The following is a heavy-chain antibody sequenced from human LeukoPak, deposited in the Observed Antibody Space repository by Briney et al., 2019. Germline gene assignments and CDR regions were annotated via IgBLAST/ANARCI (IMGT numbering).Heavy chain of an antibody. CDR2: MNQDGSER. Sequence: GGSLRLSCAASGFTFSKNWMTWVRQAPGKGVEWVANMNQDGSERYYLGSVEGRFAISRDNTKNSVYLQMNSLRAEDTGVYYCAKDAPGGHYDYWGQGTPVTVSS. CDR3: AKDAPGGHYDY. CDR1: GFTFSKNW. V-gene: IGHV3-7*01. J-gene: IGHJ4*02. D-gene: IGHD2-8*02.